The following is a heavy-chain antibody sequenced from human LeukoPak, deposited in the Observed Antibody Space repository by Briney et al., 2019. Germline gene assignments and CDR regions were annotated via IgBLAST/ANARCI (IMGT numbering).Heavy chain of an antibody. CDR2: IVVGSGNT. CDR3: AADPANYYYYGMDV. V-gene: IGHV1-58*02. J-gene: IGHJ6*02. Sequence: TSVKVSCQASGFTFTSSAMQWVRQARGKRREWIGWIVVGSGNTNYAQKFQERVTITRDMSTSTAYMELSSLRSEDTAVYYCAADPANYYYYGMDVWGQGTTVTVSS. CDR1: GFTFTSSA.